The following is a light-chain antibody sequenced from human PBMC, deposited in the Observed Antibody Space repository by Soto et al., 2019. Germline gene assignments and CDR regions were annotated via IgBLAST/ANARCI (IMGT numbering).Light chain of an antibody. CDR1: QRVGIN. CDR2: AAS. V-gene: IGKV3-20*01. J-gene: IGKJ1*01. Sequence: EIVMTQSPSTLSVPPGETATLSCRASQRVGINLAWYQQKPGQAPRLLIYAASSRATGIPDRFSGSGSGTGFTLTISRLEPEDSAVYHCQQYGSSPTTFGQGTKVDIK. CDR3: QQYGSSPTT.